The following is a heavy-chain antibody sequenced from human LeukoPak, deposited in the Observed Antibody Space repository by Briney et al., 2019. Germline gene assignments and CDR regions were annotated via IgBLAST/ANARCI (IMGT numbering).Heavy chain of an antibody. CDR1: GVSISSYY. CDR3: ARGVTTGLDWFDP. V-gene: IGHV4-59*01. J-gene: IGHJ5*02. Sequence: SETLPLTCTVSGVSISSYYWSWIRQPPGKGLEWIGCISYSGSSTYNPSLKSRVTISVDTSKNQFSLKVTSVTAADTAVYYCARGVTTGLDWFDPWGQGTLVTVSS. D-gene: IGHD2-21*02. CDR2: ISYSGSS.